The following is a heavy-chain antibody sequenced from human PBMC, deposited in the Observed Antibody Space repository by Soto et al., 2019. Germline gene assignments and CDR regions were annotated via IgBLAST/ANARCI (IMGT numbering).Heavy chain of an antibody. D-gene: IGHD3-10*01. CDR3: ARGSSGSYLLY. CDR2: IYHSGST. CDR1: GGSLSSGGYS. Sequence: SETLSLTCALSGGSLSSGGYSWSWVRQPPGKGLEWIGYIYHSGSTYYNPSLKGRVTISVDRSKNQFSLKLSSVTAADTAVYYCARGSSGSYLLYWGQGTLVTVSS. V-gene: IGHV4-30-2*01. J-gene: IGHJ4*02.